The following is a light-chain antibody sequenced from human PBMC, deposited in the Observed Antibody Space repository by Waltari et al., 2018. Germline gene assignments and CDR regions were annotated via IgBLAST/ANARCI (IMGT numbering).Light chain of an antibody. V-gene: IGLV5-37*01. CDR2: YKSDSAK. CDR3: MFWPNNVWV. CDR1: SDINVGDFI. Sequence: QPVLTQPPSSSASPGDSARLTCTLPSDINVGDFIIYWYQQKPGSPPRFLLSYKSDSAKAQGSGVPSRFSGSKDASANAGILVISGLQSEDEADYYCMFWPNNVWVFGGGTKLTVL. J-gene: IGLJ3*02.